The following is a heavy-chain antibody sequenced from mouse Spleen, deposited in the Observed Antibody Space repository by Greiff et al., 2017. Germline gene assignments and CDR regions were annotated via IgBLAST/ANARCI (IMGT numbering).Heavy chain of an antibody. CDR1: GFSLTNYA. Sequence: VKLLESGPGLVAPSQTLSITCTVSGFSLTNYAVHWVRQSPGKGLEWLGVIWRDGSTDYNAAFISRLSISKDNSKSRVFFKMNSLQADDTAIYCRARKDFITTAPYEMDYWGQGTSVTGSS. V-gene: IGHV2-4-1*01. J-gene: IGHJ4*01. D-gene: IGHD1-2*01. CDR2: IWRDGST. CDR3: ARKDFITTAPYEMDY.